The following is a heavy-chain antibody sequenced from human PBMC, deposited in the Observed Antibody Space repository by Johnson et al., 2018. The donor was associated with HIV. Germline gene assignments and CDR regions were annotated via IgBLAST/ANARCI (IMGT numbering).Heavy chain of an antibody. CDR2: MWYDGSNK. Sequence: QMQLVESGGGVVQPGRSLRLSCAASGFTFNSYAMHWVRQAPGRGLEWVAVMWYDGSNKYYTESLSGRFTISRANSNNTLYLQMNTLITEDTAVYHCAREGRGSPDGFDIWGQGTMVTVSS. CDR1: GFTFNSYA. D-gene: IGHD3-16*01. V-gene: IGHV3-30*04. J-gene: IGHJ3*02. CDR3: AREGRGSPDGFDI.